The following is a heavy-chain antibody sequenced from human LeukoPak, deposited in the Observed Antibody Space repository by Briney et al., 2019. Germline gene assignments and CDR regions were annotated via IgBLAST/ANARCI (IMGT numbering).Heavy chain of an antibody. V-gene: IGHV3-21*01. CDR1: GFTLSSHW. CDR3: ARDSNYYSWD. J-gene: IGHJ4*02. D-gene: IGHD3-10*01. Sequence: PGGSLGLSCAASGFTLSSHWVTWVRQAPGKGLKWVSSITGTSSIIQYADSVMGRFTISRDNSKNSLYLQMNSLRAEDTAVYYCARDSNYYSWDWGQGTLVTVSS. CDR2: ITGTSSII.